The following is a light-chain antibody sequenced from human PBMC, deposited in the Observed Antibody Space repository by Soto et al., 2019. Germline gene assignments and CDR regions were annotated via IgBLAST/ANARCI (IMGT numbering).Light chain of an antibody. CDR2: DAS. J-gene: IGKJ1*01. CDR3: QQYGSSGT. Sequence: EMVLTQSPGTLSLSPGERATLSCRASQSVSSSYLAWYQQKPGQAPRLLIYDASNRATGIPARFSGSGSGTDFTLTISRLEPEDFAVYYCQQYGSSGTFGQGTKVDIK. CDR1: QSVSSSY. V-gene: IGKV3-20*01.